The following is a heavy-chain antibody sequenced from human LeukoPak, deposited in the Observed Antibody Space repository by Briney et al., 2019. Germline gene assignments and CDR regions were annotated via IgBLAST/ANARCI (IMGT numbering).Heavy chain of an antibody. J-gene: IGHJ4*02. CDR2: INHSGST. D-gene: IGHD3-22*01. CDR3: AICDSSGYYLE. CDR1: GGSFSGYH. V-gene: IGHV4-34*01. Sequence: PSVTLSLTCAVYGGSFSGYHWSWIRQPPGKGLEWIVEINHSGSTNYNPSLKSRVTISVDTSKNQFSLKLSSVTAADTAVYYCAICDSSGYYLEWGQGTLVTVSS.